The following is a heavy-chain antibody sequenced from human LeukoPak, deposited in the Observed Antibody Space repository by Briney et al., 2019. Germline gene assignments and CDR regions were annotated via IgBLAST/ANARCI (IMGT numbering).Heavy chain of an antibody. D-gene: IGHD6-13*01. V-gene: IGHV3-21*01. CDR1: GFTFSSYS. CDR3: ARDRVAAANWFDP. CDR2: ISSSSSYI. Sequence: PGGSLRLSCAASGFTFSSYSMNWVRQAPGKGLEWVSSISSSSSYIYYADSVKGRFTISRDNAKNSLYLQMNSLRAEDTAVYYCARDRVAAANWFDPWGQGTLVTVSS. J-gene: IGHJ5*02.